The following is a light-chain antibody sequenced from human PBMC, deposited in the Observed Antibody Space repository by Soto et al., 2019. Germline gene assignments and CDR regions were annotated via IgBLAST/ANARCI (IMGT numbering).Light chain of an antibody. CDR2: AAS. CDR3: QQYVSSPRT. Sequence: EVVLTQSPGTLSLSPGERATLSCRASQSVSSSFLAWYQQKPGQAPRLLIHAASTGATGIPDRFSGSESGADFTLTISRLEPEDFAVYYCQQYVSSPRTFGQGTKVDIK. V-gene: IGKV3-20*01. CDR1: QSVSSSF. J-gene: IGKJ1*01.